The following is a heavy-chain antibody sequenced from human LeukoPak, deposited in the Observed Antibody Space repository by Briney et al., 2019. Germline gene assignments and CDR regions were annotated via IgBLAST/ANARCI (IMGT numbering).Heavy chain of an antibody. D-gene: IGHD1-26*01. V-gene: IGHV4-34*01. J-gene: IGHJ4*02. CDR3: ARGPHSGSYYLHFDY. Sequence: KPSETLSLTCAVYGGSFSGYYWSWIYQPPGKGLEWIGEINHSGSTNYNPSLKSRVTISVDTSKNQFSLKLSSVTAADTAVYYCARGPHSGSYYLHFDYWGQGTLVTVSS. CDR2: INHSGST. CDR1: GGSFSGYY.